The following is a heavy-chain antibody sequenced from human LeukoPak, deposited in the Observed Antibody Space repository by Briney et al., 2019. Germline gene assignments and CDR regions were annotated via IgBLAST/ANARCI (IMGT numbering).Heavy chain of an antibody. Sequence: GGSLRLSCAASGLNLDAYAMHWVRQAPGKGLEWVSLISGDGTITHYADSVKGRFTISRDNSKNSLFLEMNSLRSEDTALYYCAKDTPLFYHYYGIDVWGQGTTVTVSS. V-gene: IGHV3-43*02. CDR1: GLNLDAYA. CDR2: ISGDGTIT. J-gene: IGHJ6*02. CDR3: AKDTPLFYHYYGIDV.